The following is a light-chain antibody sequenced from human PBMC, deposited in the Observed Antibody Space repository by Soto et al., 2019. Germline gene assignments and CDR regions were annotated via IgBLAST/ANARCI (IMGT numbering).Light chain of an antibody. Sequence: DIQMPQSPSSLSASVGDRVTITCQAIQDISNYLNWYQQKPGKAPKLLIYAASTLQSGVPSRFSGSGSGTDFTLTISCLQSEDFATYYCQQYYSYPPTFGQGTKVDIK. CDR2: AAS. J-gene: IGKJ1*01. V-gene: IGKV1-16*01. CDR1: QDISNY. CDR3: QQYYSYPPT.